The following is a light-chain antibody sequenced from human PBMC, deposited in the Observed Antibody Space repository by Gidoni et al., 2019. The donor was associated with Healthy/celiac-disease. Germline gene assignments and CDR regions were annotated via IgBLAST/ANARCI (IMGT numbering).Light chain of an antibody. CDR1: QSISSY. Sequence: DIQMTQSQSSLSASVGDRVTITCRASQSISSYLNWYQQKPGKAPKLLIYAASSLQSGVPSRCSGSGSGTEFTLTISSLQPEDFATYYCQQSYSTPRVTFGPGTKVDIK. J-gene: IGKJ3*01. CDR2: AAS. V-gene: IGKV1-39*01. CDR3: QQSYSTPRVT.